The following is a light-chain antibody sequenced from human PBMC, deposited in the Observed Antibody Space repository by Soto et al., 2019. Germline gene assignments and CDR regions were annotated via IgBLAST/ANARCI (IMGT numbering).Light chain of an antibody. V-gene: IGKV1-5*01. Sequence: DIQMTQSPSTLSATAGDRVTITFRASQSISTWLAWYQQKPGKAPNLLIYDASSLKSGVPSRFSGSGSGTDFTLTISSLQPEDFATYYCQQANSFQLTFGGGTKVDIK. J-gene: IGKJ4*01. CDR2: DAS. CDR3: QQANSFQLT. CDR1: QSISTW.